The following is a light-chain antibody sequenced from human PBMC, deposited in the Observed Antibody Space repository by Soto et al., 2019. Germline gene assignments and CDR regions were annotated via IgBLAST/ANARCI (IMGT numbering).Light chain of an antibody. J-gene: IGKJ1*01. CDR3: QKYNSAMWT. CDR2: GAS. Sequence: DIQMTQSPPSLSASVGDRVTISCRASLGIANYVLWYQQRPGKVPKLLIYGASSLLSGVPSRFSGSGSGTDFTLTISSLQPEDVGTYYCQKYNSAMWTFGQGNKV. V-gene: IGKV1-27*01. CDR1: LGIANY.